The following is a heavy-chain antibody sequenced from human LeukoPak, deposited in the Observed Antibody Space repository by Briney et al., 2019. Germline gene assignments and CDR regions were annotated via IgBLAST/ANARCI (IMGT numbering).Heavy chain of an antibody. CDR2: IYYSGST. J-gene: IGHJ4*02. Sequence: GSLRLSCAASGFTFSSYSMNWVRQPPGKGLEWIGSIYYSGSTYYNPSLKSRVTISVDTSKNQFSLKLSSVTAADTAVYYCARQTRYGSGSYYNPFDYWGQGTLVTVSS. CDR1: GFTFSSYSMN. V-gene: IGHV4-39*01. CDR3: ARQTRYGSGSYYNPFDY. D-gene: IGHD3-10*01.